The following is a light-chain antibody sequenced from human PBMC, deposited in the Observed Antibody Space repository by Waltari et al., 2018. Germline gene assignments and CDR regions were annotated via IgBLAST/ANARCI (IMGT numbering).Light chain of an antibody. Sequence: EIVLTQSPGTLSLSPGESATLSCRASQSVDTYLAWYQKKPGQAPRLLIYGASTRATGIPARFRVNGSGTDFTLTSSSLEPEDFAVDYCQQRSSWFTFGGGTKVEV. J-gene: IGKJ4*02. V-gene: IGKV3-11*01. CDR2: GAS. CDR1: QSVDTY. CDR3: QQRSSWFT.